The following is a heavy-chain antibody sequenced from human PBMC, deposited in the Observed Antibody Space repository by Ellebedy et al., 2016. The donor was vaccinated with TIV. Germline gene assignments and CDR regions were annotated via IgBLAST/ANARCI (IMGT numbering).Heavy chain of an antibody. CDR1: GFTFSSYD. CDR2: IGTAGDT. Sequence: GESLKISCAASGFTFSSYDMHWVRQPTGKGLEWVSAIGTAGDTYYPGSVKGRFTISRDNAKNSLYLQMNSLRAGDTAVYYCARGEQQLVSGYYYYCCMDVWGQGTTVTVSS. V-gene: IGHV3-13*01. J-gene: IGHJ6*02. CDR3: ARGEQQLVSGYYYYCCMDV. D-gene: IGHD6-13*01.